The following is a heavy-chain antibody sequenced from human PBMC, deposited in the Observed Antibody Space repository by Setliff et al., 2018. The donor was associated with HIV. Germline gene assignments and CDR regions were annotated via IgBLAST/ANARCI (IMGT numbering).Heavy chain of an antibody. CDR1: GGTFSNYA. CDR3: SVLGDHYDSAGTLATFDV. Sequence: ASVKVSCQASGGTFSNYAVSWVRQAPGQGLEWMGGTITIFKTDNNAQKFRGRLTVTTDKAASIVYMELRGLSSDDTAIYYCSVLGDHYDSAGTLATFDVWGQGTMVTVSS. CDR2: TITIFKTD. V-gene: IGHV1-69*05. J-gene: IGHJ3*01. D-gene: IGHD3-22*01.